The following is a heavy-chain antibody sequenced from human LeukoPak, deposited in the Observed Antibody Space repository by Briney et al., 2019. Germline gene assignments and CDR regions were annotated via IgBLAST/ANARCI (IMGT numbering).Heavy chain of an antibody. V-gene: IGHV3-48*01. CDR2: ISSSSATI. Sequence: GGSLRLSCAASGFTFSSYSMNWVRQAPGKGLEWVSYISSSSATIYYADSVKGRFTISRDNAKNSLSLQMNSLRAEDTAVYYCARVLRYCSGGNCYSGGLGYMDVWGKGTTVTISS. CDR3: ARVLRYCSGGNCYSGGLGYMDV. J-gene: IGHJ6*03. CDR1: GFTFSSYS. D-gene: IGHD2-15*01.